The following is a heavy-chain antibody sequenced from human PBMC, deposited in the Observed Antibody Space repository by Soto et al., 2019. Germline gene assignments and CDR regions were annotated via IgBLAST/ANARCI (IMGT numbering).Heavy chain of an antibody. CDR2: INQSGFT. V-gene: IGHV4-34*01. CDR1: GGSFSGYY. Sequence: QVQLQQWGAGLLRPAETLSLTCAVYGGSFSGYYWTWIRQPPGKGLEWIGEINQSGFTSYNPSLERRVIMSVDTSKNQFSLRLRSVTAADTAVYYCARFPFDRSSWTNPRYFDYWGQGTLVTVSS. J-gene: IGHJ4*02. CDR3: ARFPFDRSSWTNPRYFDY. D-gene: IGHD6-13*01.